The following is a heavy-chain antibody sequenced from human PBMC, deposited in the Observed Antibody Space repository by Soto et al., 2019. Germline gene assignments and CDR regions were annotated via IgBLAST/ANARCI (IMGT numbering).Heavy chain of an antibody. CDR2: IYYSGST. J-gene: IGHJ6*03. CDR3: SRDTRAKARYYCYTD. V-gene: IGHV4-59*01. CDR1: DCCISSYY. Sequence: PSETLSISSTVSDCCISSYYWSWIRQPPGKGLEWIGYIYYSGSTNYNPSLKSRVTISVDTSKNQFSLKLCSVTAADTAEYYCSRDTRAKARYYCYTD.